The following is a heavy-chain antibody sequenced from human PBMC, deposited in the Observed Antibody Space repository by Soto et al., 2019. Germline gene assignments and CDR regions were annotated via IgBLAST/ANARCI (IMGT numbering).Heavy chain of an antibody. J-gene: IGHJ3*02. CDR1: GGTFSSHV. V-gene: IGHV1-69*01. D-gene: IGHD2-21*02. CDR3: ARPLKCNISDCYSANDAFNI. CDR2: IIPIFETS. Sequence: HVQLVQSGPEVKKPGSSLRVSCKASGGTFSSHVVSWVRQAPGQGLEWMGGIIPIFETSNYAQKFQGRVSITADESTNTAYMELRSLTFEDTDIYYCARPLKCNISDCYSANDAFNIWGQGPMVTVSS.